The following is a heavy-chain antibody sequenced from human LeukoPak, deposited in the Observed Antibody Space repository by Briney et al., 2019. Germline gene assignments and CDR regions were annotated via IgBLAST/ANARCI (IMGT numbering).Heavy chain of an antibody. Sequence: GGSLRLSCAASGFTVSSNYMSWVRQAPGKGLEWVSVIYSGGSTYYADSVKGRFTISRDNSKNTLYLQMNSLRAEDTAVYYCARDSGYYDLWSGPYYYYGMDVWGQGTTVTVSS. V-gene: IGHV3-53*01. CDR2: IYSGGST. J-gene: IGHJ6*02. CDR1: GFTVSSNY. D-gene: IGHD3-3*01. CDR3: ARDSGYYDLWSGPYYYYGMDV.